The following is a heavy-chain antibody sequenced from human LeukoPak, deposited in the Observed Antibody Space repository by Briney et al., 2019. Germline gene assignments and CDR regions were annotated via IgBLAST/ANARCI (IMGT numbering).Heavy chain of an antibody. Sequence: SETLSLTCTVSGGSISSGDYYWSWIRQPPGKGLEWIGYIYYIGNTFYNPSLKSRVTISVDTSKNQFSLQLSSVTAADTAVYYCASAYCGGDCTPYWYFDLWGRGTLVTVSS. CDR1: GGSISSGDYY. CDR3: ASAYCGGDCTPYWYFDL. J-gene: IGHJ2*01. D-gene: IGHD2-21*02. CDR2: IYYIGNT. V-gene: IGHV4-30-4*01.